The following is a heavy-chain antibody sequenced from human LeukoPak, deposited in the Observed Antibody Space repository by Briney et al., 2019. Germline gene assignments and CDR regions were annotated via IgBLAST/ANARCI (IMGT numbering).Heavy chain of an antibody. D-gene: IGHD4-11*01. J-gene: IGHJ6*02. CDR1: GFTFDDCA. CDR2: ISWNSGSI. CDR3: AKGMTTVTYYGMDV. Sequence: PGGSLRLSCAASGFTFDDCAMHWVRQAPGKGLEWVSGISWNSGSIGYADSVKGRFTISRDNAKNSLYLQMNSLRAEDTALYYCAKGMTTVTYYGMDVWGQGTTVTVSS. V-gene: IGHV3-9*01.